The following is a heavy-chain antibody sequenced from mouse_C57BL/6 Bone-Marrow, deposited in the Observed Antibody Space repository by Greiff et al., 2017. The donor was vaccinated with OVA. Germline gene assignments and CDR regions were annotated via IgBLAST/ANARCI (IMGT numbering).Heavy chain of an antibody. J-gene: IGHJ3*01. Sequence: VQLQQPGPELVKPGASVKMSCKASGYTFTDYNMHWVKQSHGKSLEWIGYINPNNGGTSYNQKFKGKATLTVNKSSSTAYMELRSLTSEDSAVYYCARRDGYDYTWFAYWGQGTLVTVSA. D-gene: IGHD2-4*01. CDR3: ARRDGYDYTWFAY. CDR2: INPNNGGT. V-gene: IGHV1-22*01. CDR1: GYTFTDYN.